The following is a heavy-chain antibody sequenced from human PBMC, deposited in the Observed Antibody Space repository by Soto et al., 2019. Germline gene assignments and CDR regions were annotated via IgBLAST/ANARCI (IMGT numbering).Heavy chain of an antibody. Sequence: SETLSLTCTVSGSSISDYYWSWIRQSPGKGLEWMGYFSHTGGTNYNPSLNSRLTLSANTSKKQLSLRLKSTTAADTAVYYCARGTDWDRGVFDYWGQGTRVTFSS. D-gene: IGHD1-26*01. CDR3: ARGTDWDRGVFDY. CDR1: GSSISDYY. J-gene: IGHJ4*02. CDR2: FSHTGGT. V-gene: IGHV4-59*13.